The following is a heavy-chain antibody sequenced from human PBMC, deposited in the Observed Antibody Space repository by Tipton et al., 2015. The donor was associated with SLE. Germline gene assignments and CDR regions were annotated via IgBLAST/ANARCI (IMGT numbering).Heavy chain of an antibody. Sequence: SLRLSCAASGFTFSSYSMNWVRQTPGKGLEWASSITSSGNYMYYADSVKGRFTISRDNAKNSLYLQLNSLRAEDTAVYYCAREPAQSFDIWGQGTMVTVSS. V-gene: IGHV3-21*01. CDR3: AREPAQSFDI. CDR1: GFTFSSYS. CDR2: ITSSGNYM. J-gene: IGHJ3*02.